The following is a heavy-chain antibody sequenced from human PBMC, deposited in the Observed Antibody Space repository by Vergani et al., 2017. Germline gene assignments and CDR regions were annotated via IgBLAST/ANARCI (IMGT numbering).Heavy chain of an antibody. CDR3: ARVNTETNGQLYYYYYMDV. D-gene: IGHD4-11*01. CDR1: GGSFTSYH. CDR2: IDHTGRP. V-gene: IGHV4-34*01. J-gene: IGHJ6*03. Sequence: QVQLQQWGGGLFKPSETLSLTCVVNGGSFTSYHWTWIRQSPGEGLEWVGDIDHTGRPDFNPSLKRRLTMSVDKSRNQCSLTLNSVTATDTAIYFCARVNTETNGQLYYYYYMDVWGQGTAVTVS.